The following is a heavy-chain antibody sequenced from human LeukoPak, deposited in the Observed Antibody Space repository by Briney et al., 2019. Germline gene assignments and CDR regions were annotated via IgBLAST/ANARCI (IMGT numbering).Heavy chain of an antibody. D-gene: IGHD5-12*01. CDR1: GGSISSYY. J-gene: IGHJ6*02. CDR3: ARGSIVATDWYYYYGMDV. CDR2: IYYSGST. Sequence: SETLSLTCTVSGGSISSYYWNWIRQPPGKGLEWIGYIYYSGSTNYNPSLKSRVTISVDTSKNQFSLKLSSVTAADTAVYYCARGSIVATDWYYYYGMDVWGQGTTVTVSS. V-gene: IGHV4-59*01.